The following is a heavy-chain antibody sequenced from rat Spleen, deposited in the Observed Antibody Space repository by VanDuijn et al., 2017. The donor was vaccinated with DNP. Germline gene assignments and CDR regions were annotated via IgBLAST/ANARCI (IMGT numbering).Heavy chain of an antibody. CDR1: GFTFSNYY. D-gene: IGHD5-1*01. J-gene: IGHJ4*01. V-gene: IGHV5-25*01. CDR3: TRVQLGYYAMDA. Sequence: EVQLVESGGGLVQPGRSMKLSCAASGFTFSNYYMAWVRQAPKKGLEWVATIHSDGSSTYYRDSVRGRFTISRDNAKSSLYLQMDSLRSEDTATYYCTRVQLGYYAMDAWGQGTSVTVSS. CDR2: IHSDGSST.